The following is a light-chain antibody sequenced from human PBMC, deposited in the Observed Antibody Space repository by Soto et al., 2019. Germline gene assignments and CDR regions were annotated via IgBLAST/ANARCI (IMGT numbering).Light chain of an antibody. CDR2: AAS. Sequence: IQMTQSPSSLSASVGDEVTITCRASQSISPYLNWYQQRPGKAPKLLIYAASSLQSGVPSRFSGSGYGTEFTLTIIGLQPDDFATYCCQHYGGRWSFGQGTK. V-gene: IGKV1-39*01. CDR1: QSISPY. CDR3: QHYGGRWS. J-gene: IGKJ1*01.